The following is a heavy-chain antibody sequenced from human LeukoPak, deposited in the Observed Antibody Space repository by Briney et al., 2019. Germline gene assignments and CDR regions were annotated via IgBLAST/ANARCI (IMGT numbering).Heavy chain of an antibody. CDR1: GFTFSSYG. Sequence: PGGSLRLSCAASGFTFSSYGMPWVRQAPGKGLEWVAVISYDGSNKYYADSVKGRFTISRDNSKNTLYLQMHSLRAEDAAVYYCAKDARNYDSSGYYDDPGYFDYWGQGTLVTVSS. J-gene: IGHJ4*02. D-gene: IGHD3-22*01. CDR3: AKDARNYDSSGYYDDPGYFDY. V-gene: IGHV3-30*18. CDR2: ISYDGSNK.